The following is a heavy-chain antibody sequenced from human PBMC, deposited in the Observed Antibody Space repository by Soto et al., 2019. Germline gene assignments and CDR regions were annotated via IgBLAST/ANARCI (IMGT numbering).Heavy chain of an antibody. D-gene: IGHD4-17*01. J-gene: IGHJ4*02. CDR1: GGTFSNYA. Sequence: GASVKVSCKASGGTFSNYAFSWVRQAPGQGLEWLGGIMPIFGRANYAQKFQGRVTITADESTSTAYMELSSLRSEDTAVYYCAREGDYGDYRFDYWGQGTLVTVSS. V-gene: IGHV1-69*13. CDR3: AREGDYGDYRFDY. CDR2: IMPIFGRA.